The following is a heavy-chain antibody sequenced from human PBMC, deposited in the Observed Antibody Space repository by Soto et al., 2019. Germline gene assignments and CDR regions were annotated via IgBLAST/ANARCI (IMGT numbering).Heavy chain of an antibody. D-gene: IGHD2-21*02. CDR3: AREDLSNAVVTPR. Sequence: SVKVSCKASGGTFSSYTISWVRQAPGQGLEWMGRIIPILGIANYAQKFQGRVTITADKSTSTAYMELSSLRSEDTAVYYCAREDLSNAVVTPRWGQGTLVTVSS. CDR2: IIPILGIA. CDR1: GGTFSSYT. J-gene: IGHJ4*02. V-gene: IGHV1-69*04.